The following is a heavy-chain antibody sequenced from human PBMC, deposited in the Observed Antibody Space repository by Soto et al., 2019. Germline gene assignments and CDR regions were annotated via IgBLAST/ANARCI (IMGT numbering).Heavy chain of an antibody. J-gene: IGHJ6*02. CDR3: AREAMAVTPLGYYYYGMDV. CDR2: ISAYNGNT. Sequence: ASVKVSCKASRGTFTSYGISWVRQAPVQGLEWMGWISAYNGNTNYAQKLQGRVTMTTDTSTSTAYMELRSLRSEDTAVYYCAREAMAVTPLGYYYYGMDVWGQGTTVTVSS. V-gene: IGHV1-18*01. D-gene: IGHD2-21*02. CDR1: RGTFTSYG.